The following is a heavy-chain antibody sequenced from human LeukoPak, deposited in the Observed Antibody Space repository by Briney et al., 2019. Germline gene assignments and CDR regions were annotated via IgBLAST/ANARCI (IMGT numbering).Heavy chain of an antibody. CDR1: GGSISGCY. CDR2: IYTSENT. CDR3: AREGGPFRPLDY. J-gene: IGHJ4*02. Sequence: SETLSLTCTVSGGSISGCYWSWIRQPAGRALEWIGRIYTSENTYYNPSLKSRVTTSVDTSTKQVSLKLTSVTAADTAVYYCAREGGPFRPLDYSGQGTLVTVSS. V-gene: IGHV4-4*07. D-gene: IGHD2/OR15-2a*01.